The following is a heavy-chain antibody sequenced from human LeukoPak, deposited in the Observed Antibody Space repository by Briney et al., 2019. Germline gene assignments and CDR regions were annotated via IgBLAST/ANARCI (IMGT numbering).Heavy chain of an antibody. V-gene: IGHV1-69*04. D-gene: IGHD3-10*01. Sequence: SVKVSCKASGGTFSSYAISWVRQAPGQGLEWMGRIIPILGIANYAQKFQGRVTITADKSTSTAYMELSSLRSEDTAVYYCARDLSSDRPELWSGDSWFDPWGQGTLVTVSS. CDR2: IIPILGIA. CDR1: GGTFSSYA. CDR3: ARDLSSDRPELWSGDSWFDP. J-gene: IGHJ5*02.